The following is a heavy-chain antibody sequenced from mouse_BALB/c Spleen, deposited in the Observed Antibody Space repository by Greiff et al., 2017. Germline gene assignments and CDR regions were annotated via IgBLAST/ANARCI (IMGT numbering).Heavy chain of an antibody. CDR1: GDSITSGY. D-gene: IGHD2-4*01. V-gene: IGHV3-8*02. Sequence: EVKVEESGPSLVKPSQTLSLTCSVTGDSITSGYWNWIRKFPGNKLEYMGYISYSGSTYYNPSLKSRISITRDTSKNQYYLQLNSVTTEDTATYYCARDGITTNWYFDVWGAGTTVTVSS. J-gene: IGHJ1*01. CDR3: ARDGITTNWYFDV. CDR2: ISYSGST.